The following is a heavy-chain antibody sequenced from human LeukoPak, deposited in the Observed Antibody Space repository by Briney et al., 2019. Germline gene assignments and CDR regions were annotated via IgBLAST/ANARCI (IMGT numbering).Heavy chain of an antibody. CDR3: ARRVVGATTLFDY. Sequence: PSETLSLTCTVPGGSISSSSYYWGWIRQPPGKGLEWIGSIYYSGSTYYNPSLKSRVTISVDTSKNQFSLKLSSVTAADTAVYYCARRVVGATTLFDYWGQGTLVTVSS. J-gene: IGHJ4*02. V-gene: IGHV4-39*01. CDR1: GGSISSSSYY. D-gene: IGHD1-26*01. CDR2: IYYSGST.